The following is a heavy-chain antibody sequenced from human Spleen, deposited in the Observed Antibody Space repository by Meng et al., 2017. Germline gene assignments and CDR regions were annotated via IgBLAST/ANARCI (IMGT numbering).Heavy chain of an antibody. CDR3: AKGFDY. CDR1: GFTFSSYG. Sequence: VQLLESGGGLVQPGGSLRLSCAASGFTFSSYGMHWVRQAPGKGLEWVAVISYDGSNKYYADSVKGRFTISRDNSKNTLYLQMNSLRAEDTAVYYCAKGFDYWGQGTLVTVSS. CDR2: ISYDGSNK. J-gene: IGHJ4*02. V-gene: IGHV3-30*18.